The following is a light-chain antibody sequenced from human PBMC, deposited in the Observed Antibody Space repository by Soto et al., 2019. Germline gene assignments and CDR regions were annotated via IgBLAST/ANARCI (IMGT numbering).Light chain of an antibody. CDR1: QSISTW. V-gene: IGKV1D-16*01. Sequence: DIHMTLSASSLSASVGYRVTIVCRASQSISTWLAWYQQKQGKAPKSLIYATSNLQSGVPSRFSGSGFGTELTLTISSLQTEDFATYYCQQYNTYPITFGQGTRLEIK. CDR2: ATS. CDR3: QQYNTYPIT. J-gene: IGKJ5*01.